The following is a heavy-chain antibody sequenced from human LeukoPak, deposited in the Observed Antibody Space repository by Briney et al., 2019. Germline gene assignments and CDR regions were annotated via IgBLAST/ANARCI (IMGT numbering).Heavy chain of an antibody. V-gene: IGHV1-69*02. CDR3: ARGGYCSSTSCRSWFDP. Sequence: SVKVSCKASGGTFSSYTISWVRQATGQGLEWMGRIIPILGIANYAQKFQGRVTITADKSTSTAYMELSSLRSEDTAVYYCARGGYCSSTSCRSWFDPWGQGTLVTVSS. CDR2: IIPILGIA. D-gene: IGHD2-2*01. J-gene: IGHJ5*02. CDR1: GGTFSSYT.